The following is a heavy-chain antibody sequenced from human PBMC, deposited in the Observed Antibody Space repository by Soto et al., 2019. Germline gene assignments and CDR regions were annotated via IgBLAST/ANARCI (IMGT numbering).Heavy chain of an antibody. V-gene: IGHV3-66*01. CDR2: IYSGGST. D-gene: IGHD3-22*01. Sequence: EVQLVESGGGLVQPGGSLRLSCAASGFTVSSNYMTWVRQAPGKGLEWVSVIYSGGSTYYADSVKGRFTISTDNSKNTLYLQMNSMRAEDTALYYCASRGGFSGYHFDYWGQGTLVTVSS. J-gene: IGHJ4*02. CDR3: ASRGGFSGYHFDY. CDR1: GFTVSSNY.